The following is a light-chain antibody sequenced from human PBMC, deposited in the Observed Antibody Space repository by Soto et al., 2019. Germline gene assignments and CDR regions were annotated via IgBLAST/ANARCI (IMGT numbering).Light chain of an antibody. V-gene: IGLV2-23*02. CDR2: EVI. CDR3: CSHAGSTAL. J-gene: IGLJ2*01. CDR1: SSDVGNYNL. Sequence: QSALTQPASVSGSPGQSITISCTGTSSDVGNYNLVSWYQQVPGKVPKLIIYEVIQRPSGVSNRFSGSKSGNTASLTISGLQPEDEGDYYCCSHAGSTALFGGGTKVTVL.